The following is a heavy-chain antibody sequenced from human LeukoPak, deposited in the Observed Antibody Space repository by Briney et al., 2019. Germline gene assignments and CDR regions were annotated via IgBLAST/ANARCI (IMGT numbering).Heavy chain of an antibody. D-gene: IGHD3-22*01. Sequence: GGSLRLSCAASGFTVSSNYMSWVRQAPGKGLEWVSVIYSGGSTYYADSVKGRFTISRDNSKNTLYLQMDSLRAEDTAVYYCAKDLPSYYYDSSGYILFDYWGQGTLVTVSS. J-gene: IGHJ4*02. V-gene: IGHV3-53*01. CDR3: AKDLPSYYYDSSGYILFDY. CDR2: IYSGGST. CDR1: GFTVSSNY.